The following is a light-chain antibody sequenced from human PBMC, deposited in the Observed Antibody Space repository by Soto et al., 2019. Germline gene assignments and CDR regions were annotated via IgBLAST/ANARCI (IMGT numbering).Light chain of an antibody. J-gene: IGKJ1*01. CDR1: QSVNSD. CDR2: GAS. V-gene: IGKV3-15*01. CDR3: HQYDXWPET. Sequence: ETVMTQSPATLSVSPGERATLSCRASQSVNSDLAWYQQKPGQVPRLLIYGASTRATGIPARFSGSGSGTEFTLTISSLQSEDFAVYYCHQYDXWPETFGQGTKV.